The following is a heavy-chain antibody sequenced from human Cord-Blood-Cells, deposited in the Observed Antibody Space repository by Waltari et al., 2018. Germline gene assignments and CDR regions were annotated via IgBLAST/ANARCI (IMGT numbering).Heavy chain of an antibody. J-gene: IGHJ4*02. D-gene: IGHD3-10*01. Sequence: EVQLVESGGGLVQPGGSLRLSCAAPGFTFSSYWMHWVRQAPGKGLVWVSRINSDGSSTSYADSVKGRFTISRDNAKNTLYLQMNSLRAEDTAVYYCARGGIRFGELYYFDYWGQGTLVTVSS. V-gene: IGHV3-74*01. CDR2: INSDGSST. CDR1: GFTFSSYW. CDR3: ARGGIRFGELYYFDY.